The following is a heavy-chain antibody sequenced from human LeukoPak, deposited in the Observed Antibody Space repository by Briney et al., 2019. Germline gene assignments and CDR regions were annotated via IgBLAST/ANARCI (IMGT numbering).Heavy chain of an antibody. D-gene: IGHD2-21*01. CDR3: ASRCGGDCYSGAVDY. CDR2: IIPIFGTA. Sequence: SVKVSCNASGGTFSSYAISWVRQAPGQGLEWMGGIIPIFGTANYAQKFQGRVTITADESTSTAYMELSSLRSEDTAVYYCASRCGGDCYSGAVDYWGQGTLVTVSS. CDR1: GGTFSSYA. J-gene: IGHJ4*02. V-gene: IGHV1-69*13.